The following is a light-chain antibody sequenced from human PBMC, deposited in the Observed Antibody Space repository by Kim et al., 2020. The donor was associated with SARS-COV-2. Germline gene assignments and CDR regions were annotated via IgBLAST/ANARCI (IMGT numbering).Light chain of an antibody. Sequence: QRVTIACLGSNSNIGVNSVSWYQRLPGTAPKLVIYDNDKRPSGVPDRFSGSKSGTSATLGITGLQPGDEADYFCGTWDASLTAGEVFGGGTQLTVL. CDR2: DND. CDR3: GTWDASLTAGEV. V-gene: IGLV1-51*01. CDR1: NSNIGVNS. J-gene: IGLJ2*01.